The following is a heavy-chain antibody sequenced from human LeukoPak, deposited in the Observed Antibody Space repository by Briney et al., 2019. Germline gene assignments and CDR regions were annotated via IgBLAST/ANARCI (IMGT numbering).Heavy chain of an antibody. Sequence: GGSLRLSCAASGFAFSTYSMNWVRQPPGKGLKWVASISLNSAAIYYADSVKGRFTLSRDNAKNSLYLQMNSLRADDTAVYYCARDRDSRWDFDLWGRGTLVTVSS. D-gene: IGHD3-22*01. CDR3: ARDRDSRWDFDL. CDR1: GFAFSTYS. V-gene: IGHV3-21*01. J-gene: IGHJ2*01. CDR2: ISLNSAAI.